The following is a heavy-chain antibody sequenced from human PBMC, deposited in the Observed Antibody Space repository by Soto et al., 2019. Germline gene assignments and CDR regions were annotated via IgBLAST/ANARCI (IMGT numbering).Heavy chain of an antibody. CDR1: GFTVSSNY. Sequence: EVQLVESGGGLIQPGGSLRISCAASGFTVSSNYMSWVRQAPGKGLEGVSVIYSGGSTYYADSVKGRITIARDNSKNTVYLHMNSLRAEDTAVYCCASSYSSTTINWFDHWGQGTLVTVSS. J-gene: IGHJ5*01. CDR2: IYSGGST. V-gene: IGHV3-53*01. CDR3: ASSYSSTTINWFDH. D-gene: IGHD6-13*01.